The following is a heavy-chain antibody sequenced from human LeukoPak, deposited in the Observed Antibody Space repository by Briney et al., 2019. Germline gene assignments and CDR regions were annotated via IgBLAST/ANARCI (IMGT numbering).Heavy chain of an antibody. CDR2: IYSDGNT. V-gene: IGHV3-23*01. D-gene: IGHD1-26*01. CDR3: VREREGSNSEH. CDR1: GFTFSNYA. Sequence: GSLRLSCAASGFTFSNYAMSWVRQAPGMGLEWVSTIYSDGNTYYPDSVKGRFTISRDGSKNTLYLQLNSLRTEDTAIYYCVREREGSNSEHWGQGTLVTVSS. J-gene: IGHJ1*01.